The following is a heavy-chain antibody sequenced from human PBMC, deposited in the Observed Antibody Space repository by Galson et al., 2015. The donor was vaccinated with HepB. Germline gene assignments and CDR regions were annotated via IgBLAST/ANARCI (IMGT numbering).Heavy chain of an antibody. CDR2: ISAYNGNT. CDR1: GYTFTSYG. CDR3: ARVPASGYSSSWYSGDYYYYMDV. J-gene: IGHJ6*03. D-gene: IGHD6-13*01. Sequence: SVKVSCKASGYTFTSYGISWVRQAPGQGLEWMGWISAYNGNTNYAQKLQGRVTMTTDTSTSTAYMELRSLRSDDTAVYYCARVPASGYSSSWYSGDYYYYMDVWGKGTTVTVSS. V-gene: IGHV1-18*01.